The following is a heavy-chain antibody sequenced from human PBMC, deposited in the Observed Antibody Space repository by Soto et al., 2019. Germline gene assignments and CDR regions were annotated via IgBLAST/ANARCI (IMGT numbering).Heavy chain of an antibody. CDR2: INYSGTT. V-gene: IGHV4-31*11. Sequence: PSETLSITCDVSGASVKTGGYYWTWIRQHPEKGLEWIGYINYSGTTYNPSLKSRSFLSLDMSKNQFSLNLTSVTAADTAVYYCATNRGYDFYYPDSWGQGILVTVSS. D-gene: IGHD3-3*01. CDR3: ATNRGYDFYYPDS. J-gene: IGHJ4*02. CDR1: GASVKTGGYY.